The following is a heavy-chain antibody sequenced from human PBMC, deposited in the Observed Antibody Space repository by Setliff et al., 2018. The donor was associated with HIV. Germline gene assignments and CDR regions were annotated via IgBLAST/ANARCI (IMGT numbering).Heavy chain of an antibody. CDR3: ARVLGNSFPSDYGDLYFDL. Sequence: SETLSLTCTVSGDSISSHYWSWIRQPPGKGLEWIGTMYSSGRVSYNSSLKTRVTISGDTSKNHFSLNMTSVTAADTAVYYCARVLGNSFPSDYGDLYFDLWGRGTLVTVSS. V-gene: IGHV4-4*08. CDR2: MYSSGRV. D-gene: IGHD4-17*01. J-gene: IGHJ2*01. CDR1: GDSISSHY.